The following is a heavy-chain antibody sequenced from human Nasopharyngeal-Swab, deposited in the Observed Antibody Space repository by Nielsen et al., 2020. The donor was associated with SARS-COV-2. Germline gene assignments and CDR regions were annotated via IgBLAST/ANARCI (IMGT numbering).Heavy chain of an antibody. V-gene: IGHV3-48*02. CDR3: ARLHAVAGTWGRYYYYGMDV. CDR2: ISSSSSTI. J-gene: IGHJ6*02. D-gene: IGHD6-19*01. CDR1: GFTFSSYS. Sequence: GESLKISCAASGFTFSSYSMNWVRQAPGKGLEWVSYISSSSSTIYYADSVKGRFTISRDNAKNSLYLQMNSLRDEDTAVYYCARLHAVAGTWGRYYYYGMDVWGQGTTVTVSS.